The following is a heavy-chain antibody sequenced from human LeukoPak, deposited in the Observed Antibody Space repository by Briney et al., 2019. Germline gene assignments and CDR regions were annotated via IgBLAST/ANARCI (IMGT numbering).Heavy chain of an antibody. J-gene: IGHJ6*02. V-gene: IGHV3-53*01. Sequence: GGSLRLSCAASGFTVSSNYMTWVRQAPGKGLEWVSVIYSGGNTYYADSVKGRFTNSRDNSKNKLYLQMNSLRAEDTAVYYCARGEPRAHYGVDVWGQGTTVTVSS. D-gene: IGHD1-14*01. CDR1: GFTVSSNY. CDR2: IYSGGNT. CDR3: ARGEPRAHYGVDV.